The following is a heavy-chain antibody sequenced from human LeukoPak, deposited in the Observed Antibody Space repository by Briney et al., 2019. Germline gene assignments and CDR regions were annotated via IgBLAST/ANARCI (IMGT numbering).Heavy chain of an antibody. D-gene: IGHD2-2*01. V-gene: IGHV1-2*02. J-gene: IGHJ4*02. CDR3: ARANFLYCSSTTCLFDY. Sequence: GASVKVSCKASGYTFTDYYMHWVRQAPGQVFEWMGWINPNDGDTNYAQKFQGRVTMTRDMSISTAHVEVSRLRSDDTAVYYCARANFLYCSSTTCLFDYWGQGTLVTVSS. CDR2: INPNDGDT. CDR1: GYTFTDYY.